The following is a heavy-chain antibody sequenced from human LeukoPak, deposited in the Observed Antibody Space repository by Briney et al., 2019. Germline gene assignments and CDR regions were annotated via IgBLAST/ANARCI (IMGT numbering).Heavy chain of an antibody. Sequence: GGSLRLSRAASGFTFSGYSMNWVRQAPGKGLEWVSYISSSSSTIYYADSVKGRFTISRDNAKNSLYLQMNSLRAEDTAVYYCARESPRGGPDYWGQGTLVTVSS. CDR2: ISSSSSTI. CDR3: ARESPRGGPDY. V-gene: IGHV3-48*01. D-gene: IGHD3-10*01. J-gene: IGHJ4*02. CDR1: GFTFSGYS.